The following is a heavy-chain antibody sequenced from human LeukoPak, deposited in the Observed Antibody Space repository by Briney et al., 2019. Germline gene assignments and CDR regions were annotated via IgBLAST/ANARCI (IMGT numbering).Heavy chain of an antibody. V-gene: IGHV4-30-4*08. D-gene: IGHD1-26*01. CDR1: GGSISSGDYY. CDR3: ARVLVGGSYYEKWHAFDI. CDR2: IYYSGST. Sequence: NSSETLSLTCTVSGGSISSGDYYWSWIRQPPGKGLEWIGYIYYSGSTYYSPSLKSRVTISVDTSKNQFSLKLSSVTAADTAVYYCARVLVGGSYYEKWHAFDIWGQGTMVTVSS. J-gene: IGHJ3*02.